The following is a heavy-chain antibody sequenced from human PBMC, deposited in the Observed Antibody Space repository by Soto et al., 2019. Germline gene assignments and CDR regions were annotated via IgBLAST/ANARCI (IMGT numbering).Heavy chain of an antibody. Sequence: GGSLRLSCAASGFTFSSYAMSWVRQAPGKGLEWVSAISGSSGTTYYADSVKGRFTISRDNSKKSMYLQMNSLRDEDTAVYYCARFGQLNFDYWGQGTLVTVSS. D-gene: IGHD5-18*01. CDR1: GFTFSSYA. CDR2: ISGSSGTT. CDR3: ARFGQLNFDY. J-gene: IGHJ4*02. V-gene: IGHV3-23*01.